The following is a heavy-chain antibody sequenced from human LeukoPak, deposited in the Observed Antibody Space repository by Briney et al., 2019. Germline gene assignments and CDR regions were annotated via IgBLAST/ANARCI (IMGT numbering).Heavy chain of an antibody. CDR2: IYYSGST. Sequence: SGTLSLTCTVSGGSVSSGSYYWSWIRQPPGKGLEWIGYIYYSGSTNYNPSLKSRVTISVDTSKNQFSLKLSSVTAADTAVYHCAREAMYSYGNNFDYWGQGTLVTVSS. CDR1: GGSVSSGSYY. CDR3: AREAMYSYGNNFDY. D-gene: IGHD5-18*01. V-gene: IGHV4-61*01. J-gene: IGHJ4*02.